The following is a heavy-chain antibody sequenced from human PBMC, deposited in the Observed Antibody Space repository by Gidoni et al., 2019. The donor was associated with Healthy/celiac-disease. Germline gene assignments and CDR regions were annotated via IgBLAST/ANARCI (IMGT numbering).Heavy chain of an antibody. D-gene: IGHD2-21*02. CDR2: IYYSGST. J-gene: IGHJ5*02. CDR3: ARRIVVVTATSWFDP. Sequence: QLQLQESGPGLVKPSETLSLTCTGSGGSISSSSYYWGWIRQPPGKGLEWIGSIYYSGSTYYNPSLKSRVTISVDTSKNQFSLKLSSVTAADTAVYYCARRIVVVTATSWFDPWGQGTLVTVSS. CDR1: GGSISSSSYY. V-gene: IGHV4-39*01.